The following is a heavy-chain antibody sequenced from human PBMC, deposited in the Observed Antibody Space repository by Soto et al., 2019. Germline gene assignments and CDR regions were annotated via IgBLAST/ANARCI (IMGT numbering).Heavy chain of an antibody. V-gene: IGHV1-18*01. CDR1: GYTFTSYV. J-gene: IGHJ6*02. CDR2: ISAYNGNT. CDR3: ARVQMGADYYYYGKDV. D-gene: IGHD1-26*01. Sequence: GASVKVSCKASGYTFTSYVISWVRQAPGQGLEWMGWISAYNGNTNYAQKLQGRVTMTTDTSTSTAYMELRSLRSDDTAVYYCARVQMGADYYYYGKDVWGQGTTVTVSS.